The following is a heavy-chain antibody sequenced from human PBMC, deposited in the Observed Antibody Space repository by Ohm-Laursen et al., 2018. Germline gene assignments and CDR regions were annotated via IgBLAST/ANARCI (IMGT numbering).Heavy chain of an antibody. CDR1: GYTFISFG. V-gene: IGHV1-18*01. J-gene: IGHJ4*02. CDR3: ARSIYDSSAPLFGY. Sequence: SSVKVSCKVSGYTFISFGISWVRLAPGQGLEWMGWISAYNGNTNYAQKLQGRVTMTTDTSTSTAYMELRSLRSDDTAVYYCARSIYDSSAPLFGYWGQGTLVTVSS. CDR2: ISAYNGNT. D-gene: IGHD3-22*01.